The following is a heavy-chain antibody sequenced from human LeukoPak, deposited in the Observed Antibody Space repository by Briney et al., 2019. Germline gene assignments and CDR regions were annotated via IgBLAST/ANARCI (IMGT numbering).Heavy chain of an antibody. CDR3: ATQTIELIAATEYFQH. CDR2: IYSGGST. J-gene: IGHJ1*01. D-gene: IGHD6-13*01. Sequence: GGSLRLSCAASGFTVSSNYMSWVRQAPGKGLEWVSVIYSGGSTYYADSVKGRFTISRDNSKNTLYLQMNSLRAEDTAVYYCATQTIELIAATEYFQHWGQGTLVTVSS. V-gene: IGHV3-53*01. CDR1: GFTVSSNY.